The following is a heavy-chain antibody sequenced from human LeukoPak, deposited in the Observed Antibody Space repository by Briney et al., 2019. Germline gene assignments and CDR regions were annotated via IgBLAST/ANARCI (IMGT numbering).Heavy chain of an antibody. Sequence: ASVKVSCKASGGTFSSYAISWVRQAPGQGLDWMGGIIPLFGTAHYAQKFQGRVTITADESTSTAYIELRSLRSEDMAVYYCARVWGQGSSGYYPFWGQGTLVTVSS. D-gene: IGHD3-22*01. V-gene: IGHV1-69*13. J-gene: IGHJ4*02. CDR2: IIPLFGTA. CDR1: GGTFSSYA. CDR3: ARVWGQGSSGYYPF.